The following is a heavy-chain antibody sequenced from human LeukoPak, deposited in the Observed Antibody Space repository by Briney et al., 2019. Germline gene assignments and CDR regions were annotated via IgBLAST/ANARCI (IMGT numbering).Heavy chain of an antibody. CDR2: IYTSGST. Sequence: SETLSLTCSVSGGFISSSNYYWSWIRQPAGKGLEWIGRIYTSGSTNYNPSLKSRVTMSVDTSKNQFSLKLSSVTAADTAVYYCARDLYSSGWYNWFDPWGQGTLVTVSS. V-gene: IGHV4-61*02. CDR3: ARDLYSSGWYNWFDP. D-gene: IGHD6-19*01. CDR1: GGFISSSNYY. J-gene: IGHJ5*02.